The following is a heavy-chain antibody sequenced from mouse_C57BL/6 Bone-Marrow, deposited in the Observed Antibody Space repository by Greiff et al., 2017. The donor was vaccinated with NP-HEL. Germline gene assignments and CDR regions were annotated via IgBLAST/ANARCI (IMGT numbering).Heavy chain of an antibody. Sequence: QVQLKDSGAELVKPGASVKLSCKASGYTFTEYTIHWVKQRSGQGLEWIGWFYPGSGSIKYNEKFKDKATLTADKSSSTVYMDLSRLTSEDSAVYFCARHGDYFGSSYGYFDVWGTGTTVTVSS. CDR3: ARHGDYFGSSYGYFDV. V-gene: IGHV1-62-2*01. D-gene: IGHD1-1*01. CDR1: GYTFTEYT. CDR2: FYPGSGSI. J-gene: IGHJ1*03.